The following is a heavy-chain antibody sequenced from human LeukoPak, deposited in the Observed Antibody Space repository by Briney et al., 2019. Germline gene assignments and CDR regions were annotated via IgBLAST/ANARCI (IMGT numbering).Heavy chain of an antibody. CDR1: GFTFSSYS. D-gene: IGHD2-2*01. CDR2: ISSSAHHI. Sequence: GGSLRLSCAASGFTFSSYSMNWVRQAPGKGLEWVSSISSSAHHIAYADSVKGRFTISRDNAKNALYLQVNSLRAEDTAVYYCARGIVPAAFDYWGQGTLVTVSS. J-gene: IGHJ4*02. CDR3: ARGIVPAAFDY. V-gene: IGHV3-21*01.